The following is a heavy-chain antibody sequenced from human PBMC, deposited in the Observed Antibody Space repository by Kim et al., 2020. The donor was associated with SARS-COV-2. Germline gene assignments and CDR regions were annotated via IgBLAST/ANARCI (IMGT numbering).Heavy chain of an antibody. J-gene: IGHJ4*02. CDR3: ARDSRLAAAHFDY. V-gene: IGHV1-2*02. CDR1: GYTFTGYY. CDR2: INPNSGGT. Sequence: ASVKVSCKASGYTFTGYYMHWVRQAPGQGLEWMGWINPNSGGTNYAQKFQGRVTMTRDTSISTAYMELSRLRSDDTAVYYCARDSRLAAAHFDYWGQGTLVTVSS. D-gene: IGHD6-13*01.